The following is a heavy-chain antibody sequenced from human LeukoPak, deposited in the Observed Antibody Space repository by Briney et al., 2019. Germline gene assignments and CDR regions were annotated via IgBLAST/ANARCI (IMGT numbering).Heavy chain of an antibody. Sequence: PGRSLRLSCAASGFTFSSYAMHWVRRAPGKGLEWVAVISYDGSNKYYADSVKGRFTISRDNSKNTLYLQMNSLRADDTAVYFCARGGVPAAGDYWGQGTLVTVSS. CDR2: ISYDGSNK. CDR1: GFTFSSYA. D-gene: IGHD2-2*01. V-gene: IGHV3-30*04. CDR3: ARGGVPAAGDY. J-gene: IGHJ4*02.